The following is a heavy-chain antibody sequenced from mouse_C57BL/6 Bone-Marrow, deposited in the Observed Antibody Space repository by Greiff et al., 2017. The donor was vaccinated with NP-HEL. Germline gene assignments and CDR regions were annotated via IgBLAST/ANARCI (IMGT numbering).Heavy chain of an antibody. CDR2: ISDGGSYT. D-gene: IGHD2-3*01. J-gene: IGHJ2*01. V-gene: IGHV5-4*01. CDR3: ARWLLLDY. CDR1: GFTFSSYA. Sequence: EVQGVESGGGLVKPGGSLKLSCAASGFTFSSYAMSWVRQTPEKRLEWVATISDGGSYTYYPDNVKGRFTISRDNAKNNLYLQMSHLKSEDTAMYYCARWLLLDYWGQGTTLTVSS.